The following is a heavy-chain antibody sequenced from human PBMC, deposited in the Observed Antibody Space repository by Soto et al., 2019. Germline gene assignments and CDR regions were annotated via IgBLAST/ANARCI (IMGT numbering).Heavy chain of an antibody. V-gene: IGHV4-34*01. Sequence: SETLSLTCAVYGGSFSGYYWSWIRQPPGKGLEWIGEINHSGSTNYNPSLKSRVTISLDTSKNQFSLKLSSVTAADTAVYYCARGRAMVLLWFKNWFDPWGQGTLVTVSS. CDR2: INHSGST. J-gene: IGHJ5*02. CDR3: ARGRAMVLLWFKNWFDP. CDR1: GGSFSGYY. D-gene: IGHD3-10*01.